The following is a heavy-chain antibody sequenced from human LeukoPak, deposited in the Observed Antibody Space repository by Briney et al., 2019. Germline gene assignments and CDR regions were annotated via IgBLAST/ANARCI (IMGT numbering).Heavy chain of an antibody. V-gene: IGHV1-2*04. CDR3: ARGRGYSGYDFYY. CDR1: GYTFTGYY. D-gene: IGHD5-12*01. Sequence: ASVKVSCKASGYTFTGYYMHWVRQAPGQGLEWMGWINPNSGGTNYAQKFQGWVTMTRDTSISRAYMELSRLRSDDTAVYYCARGRGYSGYDFYYWGQGTLVTVSS. J-gene: IGHJ4*02. CDR2: INPNSGGT.